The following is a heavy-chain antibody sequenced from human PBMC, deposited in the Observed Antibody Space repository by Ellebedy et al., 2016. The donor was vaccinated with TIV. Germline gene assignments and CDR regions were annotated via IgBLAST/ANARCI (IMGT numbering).Heavy chain of an antibody. CDR1: RYTFTSYA. V-gene: IGHV1-69*13. CDR2: IIPIFGTA. Sequence: SVKVSXXASRYTFTSYAMHWVRQAPGQRLEWMGGIIPIFGTANYAQKFQGRVTITADESTSTAYMELSSLRSEDTAVYYCASTWSGLWGYYYGMDVWGQGTTVTVSS. CDR3: ASTWSGLWGYYYGMDV. J-gene: IGHJ6*02. D-gene: IGHD2-21*01.